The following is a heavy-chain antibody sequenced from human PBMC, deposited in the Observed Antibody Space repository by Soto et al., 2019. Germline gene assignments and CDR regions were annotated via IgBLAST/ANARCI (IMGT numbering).Heavy chain of an antibody. CDR3: ARGGIRYANNPYAMDV. J-gene: IGHJ6*02. V-gene: IGHV4-31*03. CDR2: IYYSGST. CDR1: SGSISSGDYF. D-gene: IGHD3-16*02. Sequence: SETLSLTCSVSSGSISSGDYFWSWIRHPPGKGLEWIGYIYYSGSTYYNPSLESRVTVSVDTSKNQFSLRLSSVTAADTAVYYCARGGIRYANNPYAMDVWGQGTTVTVSS.